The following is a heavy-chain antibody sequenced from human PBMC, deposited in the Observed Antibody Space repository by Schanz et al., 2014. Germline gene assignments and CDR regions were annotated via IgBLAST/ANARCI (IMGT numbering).Heavy chain of an antibody. D-gene: IGHD5-12*01. J-gene: IGHJ6*03. CDR2: ISGSSSTK. V-gene: IGHV3-48*01. CDR1: GITFSGYS. CDR3: ARGGSSGYDFSIYYMDV. Sequence: EVQLVESGGGLAQPGGSLRLSCAASGITFSGYSMNWVRQAPGKGLEWVSYISGSSSTKYYADSVKGRFTISRDNGKKSLYLQMNSLRAEDTAVYLCARGGSSGYDFSIYYMDVWGKGTTVTVSS.